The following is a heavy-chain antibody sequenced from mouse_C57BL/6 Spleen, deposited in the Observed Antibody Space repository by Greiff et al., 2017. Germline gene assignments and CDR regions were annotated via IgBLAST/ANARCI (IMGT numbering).Heavy chain of an antibody. J-gene: IGHJ3*01. CDR2: INPGSGGT. Sequence: QVQLQQSGAELVRPGTSVKVSCKASGYAFTNYLIEWVKQRPGQGLEWIGVINPGSGGTNYNEKFKGKATLTADKSSSTAYMQLSSLTSEDSAVYFCARENYYGSSYWFAYWGQGTLVTVSA. CDR3: ARENYYGSSYWFAY. D-gene: IGHD1-1*01. V-gene: IGHV1-54*01. CDR1: GYAFTNYL.